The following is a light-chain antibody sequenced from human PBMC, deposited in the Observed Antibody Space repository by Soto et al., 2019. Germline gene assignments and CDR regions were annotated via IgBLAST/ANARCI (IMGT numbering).Light chain of an antibody. Sequence: EIVMTQSPATLSVSPGERATLSCRASQSVSSNLAWYQQKPGQAPRLLIYGTSTRATGIKARLSASASGTEFTLTISSLQSEDFAVYYCQQYNNWPPWTFGQATKVEIK. J-gene: IGKJ1*01. V-gene: IGKV3-15*01. CDR2: GTS. CDR3: QQYNNWPPWT. CDR1: QSVSSN.